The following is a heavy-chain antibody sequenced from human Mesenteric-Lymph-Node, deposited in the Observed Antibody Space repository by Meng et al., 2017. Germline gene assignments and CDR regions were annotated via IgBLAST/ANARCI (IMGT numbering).Heavy chain of an antibody. CDR1: GFTFSSYG. CDR3: AKENYYKKRDDAFDI. V-gene: IGHV3-23*01. D-gene: IGHD3-10*01. Sequence: GESLKISCAASGFTFSSYGMHWVRQAPGKGLEWVSAISGSGGSTYYADSVKGRFTISRDNSKNTLYLQMNSLRAEDTAVYYCAKENYYKKRDDAFDIWVQGTMVTVSS. CDR2: ISGSGGST. J-gene: IGHJ3*02.